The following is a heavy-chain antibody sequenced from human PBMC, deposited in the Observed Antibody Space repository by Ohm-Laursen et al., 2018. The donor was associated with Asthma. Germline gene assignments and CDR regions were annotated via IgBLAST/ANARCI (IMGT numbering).Heavy chain of an antibody. CDR2: INPDSGVT. CDR3: AKLGSSWYFDY. J-gene: IGHJ4*02. CDR1: GYTFTEYY. Sequence: ASVKVSCKASGYTFTEYYMYWVRQAPGQGLEWMGRINPDSGVTNYAQKFQGRVTMTRDTSISTAYLELSRLRSDDTAVYYCAKLGSSWYFDYWGQGTLVTVSS. V-gene: IGHV1-2*06. D-gene: IGHD6-13*01.